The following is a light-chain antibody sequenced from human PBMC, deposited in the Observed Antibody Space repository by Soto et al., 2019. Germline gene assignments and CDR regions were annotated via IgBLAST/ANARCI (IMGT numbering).Light chain of an antibody. V-gene: IGLV4-69*01. CDR1: SGHISYA. CDR2: LNSDGSH. J-gene: IGLJ3*02. Sequence: QHVLTQSPSASASLGASVKLTCTLSSGHISYAIAWHQQQPEKGPRYLMNLNSDGSHSKGDGIPDRFSGSNSGAERYLTISSLQSEDEADYYCQTWSAGIQVFGGGTKLTVL. CDR3: QTWSAGIQV.